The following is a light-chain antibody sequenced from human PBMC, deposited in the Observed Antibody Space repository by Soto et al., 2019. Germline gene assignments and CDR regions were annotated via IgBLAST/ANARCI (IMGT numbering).Light chain of an antibody. CDR1: ISDVGGYNS. CDR2: DVT. J-gene: IGLJ2*01. CDR3: SSYTSSSTLV. V-gene: IGLV2-14*03. Sequence: QSALTQPASVSGSPGQSISISCTGTISDVGGYNSVSWYQHHPGKAPKLMIYDVTNRPSVVSSRFSGSKSGDTASLAISGLQAEDEADYYCSSYTSSSTLVFGGGTKLTVL.